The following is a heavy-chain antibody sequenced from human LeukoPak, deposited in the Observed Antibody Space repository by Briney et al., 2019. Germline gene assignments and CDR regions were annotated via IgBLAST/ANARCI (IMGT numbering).Heavy chain of an antibody. J-gene: IGHJ4*02. CDR3: ARDSHNYDSSGYYYY. D-gene: IGHD3-22*01. V-gene: IGHV4-4*02. CDR1: GGSISSNNW. Sequence: SETLSLTCAVSGGSISSNNWWSWVRQPPGKGLEWIGEIYHSGTTNYNPSLKSRVTISVDNSKNQLSLNLNSVTAADTAVYYCARDSHNYDSSGYYYYWGQGTLVTVSS. CDR2: IYHSGTT.